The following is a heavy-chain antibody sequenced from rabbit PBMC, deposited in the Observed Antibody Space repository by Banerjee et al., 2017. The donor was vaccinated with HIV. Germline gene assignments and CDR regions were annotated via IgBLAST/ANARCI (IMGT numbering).Heavy chain of an antibody. CDR1: GIDFSNYYY. Sequence: QQQLVESGGGLVKPEGSLTLTCKASGIDFSNYYYMCWVRQAPGKGLEWIACIDIGYTGTTYYATWAKGRFTITKTSSTTVTLQMTSLTAADTATYFCARDPYFNAGDVGYGNGFDLWGPGTLVTVS. D-gene: IGHD7-1*01. V-gene: IGHV1S45*01. CDR2: IDIGYTGTT. CDR3: ARDPYFNAGDVGYGNGFDL. J-gene: IGHJ4*01.